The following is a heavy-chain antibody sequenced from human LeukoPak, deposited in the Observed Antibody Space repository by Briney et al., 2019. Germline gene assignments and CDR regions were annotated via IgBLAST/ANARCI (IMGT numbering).Heavy chain of an antibody. CDR1: GFTFSSYA. CDR3: ASGT. J-gene: IGHJ5*02. V-gene: IGHV3-23*01. CDR2: ISGSGDST. D-gene: IGHD1-26*01. Sequence: GGSLRLSCAASGFTFSSYAMSWVRQAPGKGLEWISVISGSGDSTHYADSVKGRFTISRDNSRNMLYLQMDSLRAEDTAVYYCASGTWGQGTLVTVSS.